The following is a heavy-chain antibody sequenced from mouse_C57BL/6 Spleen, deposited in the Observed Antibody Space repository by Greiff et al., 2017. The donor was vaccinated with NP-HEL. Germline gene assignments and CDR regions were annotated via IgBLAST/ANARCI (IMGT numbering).Heavy chain of an antibody. CDR2: IYPGDGDT. V-gene: IGHV1-82*01. CDR1: GYAFSSSW. CDR3: ARNPHYYGSPYAMDY. Sequence: QVQLKESGPELVKPGASVKISCKASGYAFSSSWMNWVKQRPGKGLEWIGRIYPGDGDTNYNGKFKGKATLTADKSSSTAYMQLSSLTSEDSAVYFCARNPHYYGSPYAMDYWGQGTSVTVSS. J-gene: IGHJ4*01. D-gene: IGHD1-1*01.